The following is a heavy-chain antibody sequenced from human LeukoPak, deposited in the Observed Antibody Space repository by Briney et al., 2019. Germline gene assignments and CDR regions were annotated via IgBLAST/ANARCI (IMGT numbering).Heavy chain of an antibody. CDR1: GFTFSSYA. CDR2: ISYDGSNK. Sequence: GRSLRLSCAASGFTFSSYAMHWVRQAPGKGREWVAVISYDGSNKYYADSVKGRFTISRDNSKNTLYLQMNSLRAEDTAVYYCARSSGDYGRAFDYWGQGTLVTVSS. V-gene: IGHV3-30-3*01. D-gene: IGHD4-17*01. CDR3: ARSSGDYGRAFDY. J-gene: IGHJ4*02.